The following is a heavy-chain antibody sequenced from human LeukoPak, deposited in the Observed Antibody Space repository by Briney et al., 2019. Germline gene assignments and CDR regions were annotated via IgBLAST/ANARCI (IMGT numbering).Heavy chain of an antibody. CDR2: IYYSGST. V-gene: IGHV4-31*03. CDR3: ARESADSSSPI. D-gene: IGHD6-6*01. CDR1: GGSISSGGYY. Sequence: SETLSLTCTVSGGSISSGGYYWSWIRQHPGKGLEWIGYIYYSGSTYYNPSLKSRVTISVDTSKNQFSLKLSSVTAADTAVYYCARESADSSSPIWGQGTLVTVS. J-gene: IGHJ4*02.